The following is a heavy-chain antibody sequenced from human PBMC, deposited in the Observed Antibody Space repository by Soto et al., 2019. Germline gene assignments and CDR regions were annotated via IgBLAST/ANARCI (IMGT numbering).Heavy chain of an antibody. D-gene: IGHD3-10*01. CDR2: ISSSSSYI. CDR3: ARVEEDGSGSYYPNWFDP. V-gene: IGHV3-21*01. CDR1: GFTFSSYS. Sequence: PGGSLRLSCAASGFTFSSYSMNWVRQAPGKGLEWVSSISSSSSYIYYADSVKGRFTISRDNAKNSLYLQMNSLRAEDTAVYYCARVEEDGSGSYYPNWFDPWGQGTLVTVSS. J-gene: IGHJ5*02.